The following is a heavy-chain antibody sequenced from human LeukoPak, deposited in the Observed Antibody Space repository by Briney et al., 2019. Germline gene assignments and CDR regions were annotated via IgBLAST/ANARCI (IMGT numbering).Heavy chain of an antibody. J-gene: IGHJ4*02. CDR1: GFTFSSYW. CDR2: INTDGSTT. CDR3: ARDYDGNFAVEY. Sequence: GGSLRLSCAVSGFTFSSYWMHWVRQAPGKGLVWVSRINTDGSTTSYADYVNGRFSISRDNAKNTLYLQMNSLRAEDTAVYYCARDYDGNFAVEYWGQGTLVTVSS. D-gene: IGHD4-23*01. V-gene: IGHV3-74*01.